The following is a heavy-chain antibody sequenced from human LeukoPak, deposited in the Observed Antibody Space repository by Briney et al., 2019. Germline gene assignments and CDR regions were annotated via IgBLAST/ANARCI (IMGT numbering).Heavy chain of an antibody. CDR1: GYTFSGTGWY. J-gene: IGHJ4*02. Sequence: ASVKVSCKASGYTFSGTGWYLYWLRQAPGQGLECMGWIYPYTGATHYAQRFQGRVAMTRDTSISTAYMELSGLRPDDTAVYYCARDGPAQMVDFDYWGQGTLVTVSS. CDR3: ARDGPAQMVDFDY. CDR2: IYPYTGAT. V-gene: IGHV1-2*02. D-gene: IGHD3-10*01.